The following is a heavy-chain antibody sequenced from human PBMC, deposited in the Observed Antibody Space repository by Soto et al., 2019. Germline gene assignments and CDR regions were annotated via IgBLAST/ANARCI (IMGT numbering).Heavy chain of an antibody. V-gene: IGHV4-30-4*01. CDR2: IYYSGST. CDR1: GGSISSGDYY. J-gene: IGHJ4*02. D-gene: IGHD5-18*01. Sequence: QVQLQESGPGLVKPSQTLSLTCTVSGGSISSGDYYWSWIRQPPGKGLEWIGYIYYSGSTYYNPSRKSRVTLPVDTSKNQFALKLSSVTAADTAVYYCARVRYSYGCDYWGQGTLVTVSS. CDR3: ARVRYSYGCDY.